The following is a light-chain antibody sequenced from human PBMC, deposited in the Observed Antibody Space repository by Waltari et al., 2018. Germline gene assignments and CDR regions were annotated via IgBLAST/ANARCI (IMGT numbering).Light chain of an antibody. CDR2: GAS. V-gene: IGKV3-20*01. CDR1: HTVNTTY. Sequence: EIVLTQSPGTLSLSPGDRATLSCRASHTVNTTYFTWYQHKPRQAHTLLLYGASSRATGIPHRFSGIGSGTDFSLTISSLEPEDFAVYYCQQYDIAPRPFGGGTKVEIK. CDR3: QQYDIAPRP. J-gene: IGKJ4*01.